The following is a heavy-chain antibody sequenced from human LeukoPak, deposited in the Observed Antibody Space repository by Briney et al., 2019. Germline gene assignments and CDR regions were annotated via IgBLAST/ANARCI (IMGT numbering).Heavy chain of an antibody. Sequence: PGGSLRLSCAASGFTFSTYAMNWVRQAPGKGLEWVAVISYDGRQNYYADSVKGRFTISRDNSKNTLYLQMNSLRDEDSAAYYCARVYLERLTAGYFDHWGQGTGVTVSP. CDR1: GFTFSTYA. V-gene: IGHV3-30*04. CDR3: ARVYLERLTAGYFDH. J-gene: IGHJ4*02. CDR2: ISYDGRQN. D-gene: IGHD2-8*01.